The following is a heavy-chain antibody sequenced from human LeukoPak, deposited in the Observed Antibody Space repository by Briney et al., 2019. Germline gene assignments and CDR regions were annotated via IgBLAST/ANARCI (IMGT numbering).Heavy chain of an antibody. CDR2: IIPIFGTA. CDR1: GYTFTSYG. CDR3: ASFSAGYGSGSYYMDFDY. Sequence: SVKVSCKASGYTFTSYGISWVRQAPGQGLEWMGGIIPIFGTANYAQKFQGRVTITADESTSTAYMELSSLRSEDTAVYYCASFSAGYGSGSYYMDFDYWGQGTLVTVSS. J-gene: IGHJ4*02. V-gene: IGHV1-69*13. D-gene: IGHD3-10*01.